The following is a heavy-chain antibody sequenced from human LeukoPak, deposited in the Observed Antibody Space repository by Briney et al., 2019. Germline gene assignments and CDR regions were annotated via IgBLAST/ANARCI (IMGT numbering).Heavy chain of an antibody. CDR2: INHSGST. CDR3: ARVGYGDPIDY. CDR1: GFTFSSCW. D-gene: IGHD4-17*01. J-gene: IGHJ4*02. V-gene: IGHV4-34*01. Sequence: LRLSCAASGFTFSSCWMSWVRQAPGKGLEWIGEINHSGSTNYNPSLKSRVTISVDTSKNQFSLKLSSVTAADTAVYYCARVGYGDPIDYWGQGTLVTVSS.